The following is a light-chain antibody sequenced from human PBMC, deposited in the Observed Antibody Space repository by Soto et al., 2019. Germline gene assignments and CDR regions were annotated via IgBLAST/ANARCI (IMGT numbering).Light chain of an antibody. J-gene: IGLJ2*01. V-gene: IGLV2-14*01. CDR3: SSYTSSSNTHVI. CDR1: SSDIGGYKH. Sequence: QSVLTQPASVSGSLGLSITISCTGSSSDIGGYKHVSWYQQHPGKAPKLMIYEVSNRPSGVSNRLSASKSGNTASLTISGLQAEDEAEYYCSSYTSSSNTHVIFGGGTKLTVL. CDR2: EVS.